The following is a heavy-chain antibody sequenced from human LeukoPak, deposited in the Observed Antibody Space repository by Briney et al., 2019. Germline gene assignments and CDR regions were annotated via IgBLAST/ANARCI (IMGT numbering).Heavy chain of an antibody. V-gene: IGHV1-69*13. Sequence: SVKVSCKASGGTFSSYAISWVRQAPGQGLEWMGGIIPIFGTANYAQKFQGRVTITADESTSTAYMELSSLRSEDTAVYYCARGEAITMVRGVILGGNYYYYGMDVWGQGTTVTVSS. J-gene: IGHJ6*02. D-gene: IGHD3-10*01. CDR3: ARGEAITMVRGVILGGNYYYYGMDV. CDR2: IIPIFGTA. CDR1: GGTFSSYA.